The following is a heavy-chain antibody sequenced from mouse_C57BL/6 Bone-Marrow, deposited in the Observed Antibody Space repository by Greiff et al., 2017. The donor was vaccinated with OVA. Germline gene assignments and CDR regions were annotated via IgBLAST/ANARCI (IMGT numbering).Heavy chain of an antibody. D-gene: IGHD1-1*01. CDR3: ARGRVYYYGSSYYFDY. CDR2: ISYDGSN. CDR1: GYSITSCYY. J-gene: IGHJ2*01. V-gene: IGHV3-6*01. Sequence: ESGPGLVKPSQSLSLTCSVTGYSITSCYYWYWIRQFPGNKLEWMGYISYDGSNNYNPSLKNRISITRDTSKNQFFLKLNSVTTEDTATYYCARGRVYYYGSSYYFDYWGQGTTLTVSS.